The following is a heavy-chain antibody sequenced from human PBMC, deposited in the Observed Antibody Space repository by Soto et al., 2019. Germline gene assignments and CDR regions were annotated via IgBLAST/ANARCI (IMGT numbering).Heavy chain of an antibody. J-gene: IGHJ6*02. CDR3: ARDEVHYYGMDV. CDR1: GGSISSYY. CDR2: IYYSGST. V-gene: IGHV4-59*01. Sequence: QVQLQESGPGLVKPSETLSLTCTVSGGSISSYYWSWIRQPPGKGLEWIGYIYYSGSTNYNPSLKSRVTISVDTSKNQFSLKLSSVTAADTAVYYCARDEVHYYGMDVWGQGTTVTVSS.